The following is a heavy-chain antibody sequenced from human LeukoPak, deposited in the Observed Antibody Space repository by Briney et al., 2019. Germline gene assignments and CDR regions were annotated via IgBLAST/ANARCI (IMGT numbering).Heavy chain of an antibody. V-gene: IGHV3-71*01. CDR2: IRGKAYGGTT. Sequence: GGSLRLSCAASGFTVSSNYMSWVRQAPGKGLEWVGLIRGKAYGGTTEYAASVKGRFTISRDDSKSIAYLQMNNLKPEDTAVYYCTKAYCGGNCWGDYWGQGTLVTVSS. CDR3: TKAYCGGNCWGDY. CDR1: GFTVSSNY. D-gene: IGHD2-21*02. J-gene: IGHJ4*02.